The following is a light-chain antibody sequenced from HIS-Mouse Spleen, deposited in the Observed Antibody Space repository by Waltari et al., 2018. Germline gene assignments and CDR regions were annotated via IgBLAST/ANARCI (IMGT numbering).Light chain of an antibody. CDR1: SGINVGTYR. J-gene: IGLJ3*02. CDR3: MIWHSSAWV. V-gene: IGLV5-45*03. CDR2: YKSDSDK. Sequence: QAVLTQPSSLSASPGASASLTCTLRSGINVGTYRIYWYQQNPGSPPQYLLRYKSDSDKQQGSGVPSRFSGSKDASANAGILLSAGLQSEDEADYYCMIWHSSAWVFGGGTKLTVL.